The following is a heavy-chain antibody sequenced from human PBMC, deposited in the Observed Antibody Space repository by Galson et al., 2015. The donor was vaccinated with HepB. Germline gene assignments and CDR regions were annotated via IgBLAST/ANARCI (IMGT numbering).Heavy chain of an antibody. CDR1: GFTFSSYG. CDR3: ATAADYGDYEGGNYFDY. D-gene: IGHD4-17*01. V-gene: IGHV3-30*03. J-gene: IGHJ4*02. Sequence: SLKLSCAASGFTFSSYGMNWVRQAPGKGLGWVAVISFDGSNKYYADSVKGRFTTSRDNSKNTQYLQMNSLRADDTAVYYCATAADYGDYEGGNYFDYWGQGTLVTVSS. CDR2: ISFDGSNK.